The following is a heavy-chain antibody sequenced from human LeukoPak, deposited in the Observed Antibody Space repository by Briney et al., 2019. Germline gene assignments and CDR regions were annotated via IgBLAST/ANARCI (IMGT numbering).Heavy chain of an antibody. CDR2: INHSGST. D-gene: IGHD2-2*03. CDR1: GGSFSGYY. J-gene: IGHJ5*02. Sequence: PSETLSLTCAVYGGSFSGYYWSWIRQPPGKGLEWIGEINHSGSTNYNPSLKSRVTISVDTSESQFSLKLSSVTAADTAVYYCARGGYCSRTSCFSSLGFDPWGQGTLVTVSS. V-gene: IGHV4-34*01. CDR3: ARGGYCSRTSCFSSLGFDP.